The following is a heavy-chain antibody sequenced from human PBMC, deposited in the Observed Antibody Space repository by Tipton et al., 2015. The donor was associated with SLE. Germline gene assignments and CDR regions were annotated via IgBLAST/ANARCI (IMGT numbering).Heavy chain of an antibody. CDR2: VYTSGST. J-gene: IGHJ2*01. Sequence: TLSLTCSVSGGSINSGSYYWSWIRQPAGKGLEWIGRVYTSGSTNFKPSLRSRVTISIDRSQNQFSLRLNSMTAADTAVYYCARHPTTVTTPWEWYFDLWGRGTLVTVSS. CDR1: GGSINSGSYY. CDR3: ARHPTTVTTPWEWYFDL. D-gene: IGHD4-17*01. V-gene: IGHV4-61*02.